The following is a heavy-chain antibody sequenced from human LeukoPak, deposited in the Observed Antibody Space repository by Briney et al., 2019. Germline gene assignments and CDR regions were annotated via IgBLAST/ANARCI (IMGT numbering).Heavy chain of an antibody. CDR1: RFTFSNYW. CDR2: IKEDGSDK. D-gene: IGHD2-8*01. J-gene: IGHJ4*02. Sequence: GGSLRLSCAASRFTFSNYWMNWVRQAPGKGLEWVASIKEDGSDKYYVDSVKGRFTISRDNAKNSLYLQMNSLRVEDTAVYYCARLKYCTNGVCYAGFDYWGQGTLVTVSS. V-gene: IGHV3-7*01. CDR3: ARLKYCTNGVCYAGFDY.